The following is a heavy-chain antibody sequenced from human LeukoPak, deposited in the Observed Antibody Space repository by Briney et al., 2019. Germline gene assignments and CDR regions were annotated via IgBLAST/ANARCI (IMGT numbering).Heavy chain of an antibody. CDR3: ARGQPSPYYYGMDV. V-gene: IGHV1-8*01. CDR2: VNPNSGNT. CDR1: GYTFTSYD. J-gene: IGHJ6*02. Sequence: ASVKVSCKASGYTFTSYDINWVRQATGQGLEWMGWVNPNSGNTGYAQKFQGRVTITADKSTSTAYMELSSLRSEDTAVYYCARGQPSPYYYGMDVWGQGTTVTVSS.